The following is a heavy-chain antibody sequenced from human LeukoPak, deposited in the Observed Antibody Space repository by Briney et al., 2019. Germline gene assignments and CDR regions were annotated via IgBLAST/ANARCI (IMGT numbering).Heavy chain of an antibody. V-gene: IGHV3-20*04. Sequence: PGGSLRLSCAASGFTFDDYGMSWVRQAPGKGLEWVSDINWNGGSTGYADSVKGRFTISRDNAKNSLYLQMNSLRAEDTALYYCASWGYYYDSSGYYPSGAFDIWGQGTMVTVSS. CDR3: ASWGYYYDSSGYYPSGAFDI. D-gene: IGHD3-22*01. CDR2: INWNGGST. J-gene: IGHJ3*02. CDR1: GFTFDDYG.